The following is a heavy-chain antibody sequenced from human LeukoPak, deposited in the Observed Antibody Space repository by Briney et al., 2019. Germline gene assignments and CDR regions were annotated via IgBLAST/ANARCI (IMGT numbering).Heavy chain of an antibody. CDR1: GFTFSHYT. CDR2: ITSSSSYI. D-gene: IGHD5-12*01. Sequence: GGSLRLSCAASGFTFSHYTVNWVRQAPGKGLEWVSSITSSSSYIYYADSVKGRFTISRDNAKNSLYLQMNSLRAEDTAIYYCARDLRPFSGYDNLAFDIWGQGTVVTVS. J-gene: IGHJ3*02. V-gene: IGHV3-21*01. CDR3: ARDLRPFSGYDNLAFDI.